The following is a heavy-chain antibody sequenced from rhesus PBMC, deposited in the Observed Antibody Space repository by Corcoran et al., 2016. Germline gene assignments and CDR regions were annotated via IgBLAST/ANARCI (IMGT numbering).Heavy chain of an antibody. CDR3: ARDCTSTTCYVDGLDS. CDR2: INGNSRST. D-gene: IGHD2-2*01. Sequence: QVQLQESGPGLVKPSETLSLTCAVSGGSFRSYWWSWIRQPPGKGLEWIGEINGNSRSTNYIPSLKSRVTISKDASKNQFSLKLSSVTAADTAVYYCARDCTSTTCYVDGLDSWGQGVVVTVSS. CDR1: GGSFRSYW. J-gene: IGHJ6*01. V-gene: IGHV4-80*01.